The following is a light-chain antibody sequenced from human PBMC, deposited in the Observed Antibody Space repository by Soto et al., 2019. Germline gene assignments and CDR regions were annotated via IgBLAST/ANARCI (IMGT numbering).Light chain of an antibody. CDR2: AAS. J-gene: IGKJ5*01. CDR1: QGISNN. CDR3: QKYNSVPIT. Sequence: DIQMTQSPSSLSASVGDRVTITCRASQGISNNLAWYQQKPGKVPKLLIYAASTLQSGVSSRFSGSGSGTDFTLTISSLQPEDVATYYCQKYNSVPITFGQGTRLEIK. V-gene: IGKV1-27*01.